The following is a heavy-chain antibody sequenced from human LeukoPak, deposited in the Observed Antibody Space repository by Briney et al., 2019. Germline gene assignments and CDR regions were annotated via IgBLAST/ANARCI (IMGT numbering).Heavy chain of an antibody. CDR3: ATLDTKMEVGLD. D-gene: IGHD3-16*01. CDR1: GGSITDYY. Sequence: PSETLSLTCTVSGGSITDYYWNWIRQPPGKGLEWIGYISYSGGTNYNPSLNSRVTISVDTSKNVFSLDLTSVTAADTAVYYCATLDTKMEVGLDWSQGTLVTVSS. J-gene: IGHJ4*02. V-gene: IGHV4-59*08. CDR2: ISYSGGT.